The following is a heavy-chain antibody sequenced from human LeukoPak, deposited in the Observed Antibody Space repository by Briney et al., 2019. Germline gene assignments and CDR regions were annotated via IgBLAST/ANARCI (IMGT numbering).Heavy chain of an antibody. CDR2: MSGSDDYI. CDR1: GFTFSTYT. Sequence: GGSLRLSCAASGFTFSTYTMSWVRQAPGKGLEWVSAMSGSDDYIYYADSVKGRFTISRDNSKNTLYLHMDSLRAEDTAIYHCAKEVLDYEIPYWYFDLWGRGTLVTVSS. V-gene: IGHV3-23*01. CDR3: AKEVLDYEIPYWYFDL. J-gene: IGHJ2*01. D-gene: IGHD4-17*01.